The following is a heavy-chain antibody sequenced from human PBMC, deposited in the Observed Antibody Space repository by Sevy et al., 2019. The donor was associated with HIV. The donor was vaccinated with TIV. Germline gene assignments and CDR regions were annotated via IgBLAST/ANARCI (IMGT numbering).Heavy chain of an antibody. CDR1: GFTFSSYG. J-gene: IGHJ6*02. CDR2: IWYDGSNK. V-gene: IGHV3-33*01. D-gene: IGHD1-26*01. CDR3: ARVSRNSGSYYRSCYYYYGMDV. Sequence: GGSLRLSCAASGFTFSSYGMHWVRQAPGKGLEWVAVIWYDGSNKYYADSVKGRFTISRDNSKNTLYLQMNSLRAEDTAVYYCARVSRNSGSYYRSCYYYYGMDVWGQGTTVTVSS.